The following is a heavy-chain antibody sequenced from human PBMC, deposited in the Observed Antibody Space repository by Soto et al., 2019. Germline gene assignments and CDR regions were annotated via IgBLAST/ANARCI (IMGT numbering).Heavy chain of an antibody. D-gene: IGHD3-9*01. CDR3: ARDYDRRTYYDILTGYAY. CDR2: IWYDGSNK. V-gene: IGHV3-33*01. J-gene: IGHJ4*02. Sequence: QVQLVESGGGVVQPGRSLRLSCAASGFTFSSYGMHWVRQAPGKGLEWVAVIWYDGSNKYYADSVKGRFTISRDNSKNSXSLQLSSLRAEDTAVYYCARDYDRRTYYDILTGYAYWGQGTLVTVSS. CDR1: GFTFSSYG.